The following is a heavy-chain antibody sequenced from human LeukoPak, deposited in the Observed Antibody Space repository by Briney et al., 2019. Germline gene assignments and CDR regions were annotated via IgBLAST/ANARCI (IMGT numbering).Heavy chain of an antibody. D-gene: IGHD2-15*01. Sequence: GGSLRLSCAVSGFTVSNNFMTWVRQAPGKGLEWVSDINNGGGTYYADSVKGRFTISRDNSKNTLYLQMNSLRAEDTAVYYCVRDKYCSGGSCYGALRFDPWGQGTLVTVSS. CDR3: VRDKYCSGGSCYGALRFDP. CDR2: INNGGGT. CDR1: GFTVSNNF. J-gene: IGHJ5*02. V-gene: IGHV3-53*01.